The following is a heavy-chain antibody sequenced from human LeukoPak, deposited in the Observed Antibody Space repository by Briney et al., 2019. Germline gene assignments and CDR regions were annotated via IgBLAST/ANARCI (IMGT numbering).Heavy chain of an antibody. Sequence: SETLSLTCTVSGGSISSYYWSWIRQPPGKGLEWIGYIYYSGSTNYNPSLKSRVTISVDTSKNQFSLKLSSVTAADTAVYYCARDDGDYHVMDVWGKGTTVTVS. CDR2: IYYSGST. J-gene: IGHJ6*03. V-gene: IGHV4-59*01. CDR1: GGSISSYY. CDR3: ARDDGDYHVMDV. D-gene: IGHD4-17*01.